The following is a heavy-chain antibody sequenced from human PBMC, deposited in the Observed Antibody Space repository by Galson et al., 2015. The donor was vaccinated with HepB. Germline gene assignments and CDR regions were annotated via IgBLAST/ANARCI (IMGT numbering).Heavy chain of an antibody. CDR2: IIPIFGTA. V-gene: IGHV1-69*13. Sequence: SVKVSCKASGGTFSSYAISWVRQAPGQGLEWMGGIIPIFGTANYAQKFQGRVTITADESTSTAYMELSSLRSEDTAGYYCARAWGDSSGYSNDAFDIWGQGTMVTVSS. CDR3: ARAWGDSSGYSNDAFDI. J-gene: IGHJ3*02. D-gene: IGHD3-22*01. CDR1: GGTFSSYA.